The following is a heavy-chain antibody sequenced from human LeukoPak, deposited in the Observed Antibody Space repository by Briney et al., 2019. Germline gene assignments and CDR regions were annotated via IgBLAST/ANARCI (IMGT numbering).Heavy chain of an antibody. CDR3: ARDGSSATGVYYYYGMDV. Sequence: PGESLRLSCAASGFTFSSYSMNWVRQAPGKGLEWVSSISSSSSYIYYADSVKGRFTISRDNAKNSLYLQMNSLRAEDTAVYYCARDGSSATGVYYYYGMDVWGQGTTVTVSS. J-gene: IGHJ6*02. CDR1: GFTFSSYS. CDR2: ISSSSSYI. D-gene: IGHD2-2*01. V-gene: IGHV3-21*01.